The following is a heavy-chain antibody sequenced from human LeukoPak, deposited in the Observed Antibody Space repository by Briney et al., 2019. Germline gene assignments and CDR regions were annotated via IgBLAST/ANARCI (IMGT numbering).Heavy chain of an antibody. D-gene: IGHD5-24*01. V-gene: IGHV3-13*04. Sequence: GGSLRLSCAASGFTFSSYDMHWVRQVTGKGLEWVSAIGTAGDTYYPGSVKGRFTISRDNAKNSLYLQMTSLRAEDTAVYYCARDDPRRLQLFDYWGQGTLVTVSS. CDR2: IGTAGDT. CDR1: GFTFSSYD. CDR3: ARDDPRRLQLFDY. J-gene: IGHJ4*02.